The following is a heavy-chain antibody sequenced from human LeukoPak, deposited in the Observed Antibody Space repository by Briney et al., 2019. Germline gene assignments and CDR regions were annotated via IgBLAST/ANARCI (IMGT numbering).Heavy chain of an antibody. CDR1: GSSISNGYY. Sequence: SETLSLTCSVSGSSISNGYYWGWIRQTPGRGLEWIGSISQSGNTYYNPSLKSRVTIFVDTSKNQFSLKLKSVTAADRAVYYCARVTGYMIEDYFDYWGQGTLVTVSS. J-gene: IGHJ4*02. V-gene: IGHV4-38-2*02. CDR3: ARVTGYMIEDYFDY. D-gene: IGHD3-22*01. CDR2: ISQSGNT.